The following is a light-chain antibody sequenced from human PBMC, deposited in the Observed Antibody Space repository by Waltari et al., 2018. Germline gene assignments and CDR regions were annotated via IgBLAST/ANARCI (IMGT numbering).Light chain of an antibody. Sequence: QSALTQPRSVSGSPGQSVTISCTGTSSDVGGYNYVHGYQQHPGKAPNLLIYDVSKRPSGVPDCFAGSKSGKTASLTISGLQAEDEADYYCCSYAGSYTLVFGGGTKLTVL. CDR2: DVS. CDR3: CSYAGSYTLV. CDR1: SSDVGGYNY. J-gene: IGLJ2*01. V-gene: IGLV2-11*01.